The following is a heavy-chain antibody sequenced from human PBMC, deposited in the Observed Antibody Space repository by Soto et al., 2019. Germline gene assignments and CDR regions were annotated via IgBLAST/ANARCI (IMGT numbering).Heavy chain of an antibody. V-gene: IGHV1-46*03. CDR1: GYTFTSYY. Sequence: QVQLVQSGAEVKKPGASVKVSCKASGYTFTSYYMHWVRQAPGQGLEWMGIINPSGCSTSYAQKFQRRVTMIRDTSTSRVYMELSSLRSEDPAVYYCARGQSYGDYYVVHVWYFDLWGRGTLVTVSS. D-gene: IGHD4-17*01. CDR2: INPSGCST. J-gene: IGHJ2*01. CDR3: ARGQSYGDYYVVHVWYFDL.